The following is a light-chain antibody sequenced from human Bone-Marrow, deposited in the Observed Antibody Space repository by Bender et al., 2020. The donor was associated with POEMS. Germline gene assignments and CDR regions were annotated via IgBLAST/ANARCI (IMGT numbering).Light chain of an antibody. Sequence: QSVLTQPPSASGTPGQRVTISCSGSNSNIGTNAVNWYQQFPGTAPKLLIYSGNQRPSGVPDRFYAFKSGTSASLAISGLQSEDEADYYGAAWDAGLSGGVFGGGTKLTVL. CDR3: AAWDAGLSGGV. V-gene: IGLV1-44*01. J-gene: IGLJ3*02. CDR2: SGN. CDR1: NSNIGTNA.